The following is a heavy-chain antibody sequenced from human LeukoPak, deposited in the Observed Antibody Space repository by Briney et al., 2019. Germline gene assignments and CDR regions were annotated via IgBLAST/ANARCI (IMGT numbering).Heavy chain of an antibody. Sequence: ASVKVSCKVSGYTLTELSMHWVRQAPGKGLEWMGGFDPEDGETIYAQKFQGRVTMTEDTSTDTAYMELSSLRSEDTAVYYCATATLRSGSYYYYYMDVWGQGTLVTVSS. D-gene: IGHD1-26*01. CDR3: ATATLRSGSYYYYYMDV. CDR2: FDPEDGET. CDR1: GYTLTELS. J-gene: IGHJ6*03. V-gene: IGHV1-24*01.